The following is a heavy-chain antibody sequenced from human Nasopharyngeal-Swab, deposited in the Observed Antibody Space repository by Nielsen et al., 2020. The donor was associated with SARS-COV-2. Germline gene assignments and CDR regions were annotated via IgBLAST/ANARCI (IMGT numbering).Heavy chain of an antibody. V-gene: IGHV4-59*01. D-gene: IGHD3-10*01. Sequence: LRHPPGQGLEWIGFIYYSGRTNYNPSLKSRVTISVDTSKNQFSLKLSSVTAADTAVYYCARNLMVRGVTSLAFDYWGQGTVVTVSS. CDR3: ARNLMVRGVTSLAFDY. CDR2: IYYSGRT. J-gene: IGHJ4*02.